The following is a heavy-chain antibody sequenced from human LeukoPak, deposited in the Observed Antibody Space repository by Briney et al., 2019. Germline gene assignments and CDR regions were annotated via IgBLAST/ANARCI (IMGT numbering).Heavy chain of an antibody. V-gene: IGHV3-7*03. Sequence: GGSLRLSYVASGFTFGKYWMSWVRQAPGKGLEWVANIKLDGSEKNYVDSVKGRFTISRDNTKNSLYLQMNSLRVEDTAVFYCARDQYDTWSRRGNFDSWGQGTLVIVSS. CDR3: ARDQYDTWSRRGNFDS. CDR2: IKLDGSEK. CDR1: GFTFGKYW. D-gene: IGHD3-3*01. J-gene: IGHJ4*02.